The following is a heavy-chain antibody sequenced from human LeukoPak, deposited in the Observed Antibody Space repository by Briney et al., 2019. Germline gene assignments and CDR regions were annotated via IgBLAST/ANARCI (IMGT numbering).Heavy chain of an antibody. CDR3: VSFYETY. J-gene: IGHJ4*02. CDR1: GNYW. V-gene: IGHV3-74*01. D-gene: IGHD2/OR15-2a*01. CDR2: INSDGSWT. Sequence: GGSLRLSCAASGNYWMHWVRQVPGKGLVWVSHINSDGSWTSYADSVKGRFTISKDDAKNTVYLQMNSLRAEDTAVYYCVSFYETYWGRGTLVTVSS.